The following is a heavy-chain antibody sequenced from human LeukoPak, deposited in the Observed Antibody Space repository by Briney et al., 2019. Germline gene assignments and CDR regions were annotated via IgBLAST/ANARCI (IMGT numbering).Heavy chain of an antibody. V-gene: IGHV1-69*13. CDR3: ARLGGRDGYNYSDY. CDR1: GYTFTNYG. D-gene: IGHD5-24*01. J-gene: IGHJ4*02. Sequence: ASVKVSCKTSGYTFTNYGISWVRQAPGQGLEWMGGIIPIFGTANYAQKFQGRVTITADESTSTAYMELSSLRSEDTAVYYCARLGGRDGYNYSDYWGQGTLVTVSS. CDR2: IIPIFGTA.